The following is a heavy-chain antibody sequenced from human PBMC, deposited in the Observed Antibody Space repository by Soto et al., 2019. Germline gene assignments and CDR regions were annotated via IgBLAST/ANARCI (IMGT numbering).Heavy chain of an antibody. Sequence: QVQLVESGGGVVQPGKSLRLSCAAAGFAFSRDGMHWVRQAPGKGLEWVAVISFDGSDKYYADSVKGRFTISRDNSKNTVDLQMNSLRPEDTALYYCAKPKGADIPFVSWGQGTLVTVSS. CDR1: GFAFSRDG. CDR2: ISFDGSDK. J-gene: IGHJ4*02. V-gene: IGHV3-30*18. CDR3: AKPKGADIPFVS. D-gene: IGHD3-9*01.